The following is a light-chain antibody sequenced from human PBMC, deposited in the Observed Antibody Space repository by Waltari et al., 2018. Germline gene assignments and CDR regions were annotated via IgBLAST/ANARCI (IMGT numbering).Light chain of an antibody. CDR1: SSDVGAYNY. V-gene: IGLV2-14*03. CDR3: GTSTTTRNHV. Sequence: QSALTQPASVSGSPGQSITIPCSGTSSDVGAYNYVCWYQQHPGKAPKLINYDVSVRPSGVSNRFSGSKSGNTASLTISGLHTEDEADYYCGTSTTTRNHVFGTGTKVTVL. J-gene: IGLJ1*01. CDR2: DVS.